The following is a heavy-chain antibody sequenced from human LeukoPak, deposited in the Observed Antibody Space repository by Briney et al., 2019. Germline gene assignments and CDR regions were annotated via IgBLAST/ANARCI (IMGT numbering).Heavy chain of an antibody. D-gene: IGHD1-1*01. J-gene: IGHJ4*02. Sequence: KRTDTLSLTCAVSVYSMIIDYTWGWTRQTPGKGLEWIANVHHSGSTYYNPPLKSRPPIQVDTPKTHFSLKVTSMPAPDTAVASCVRYKYVPFDYWGQGSLVTVSS. CDR1: VYSMIIDYT. CDR2: VHHSGST. V-gene: IGHV4-38-2*01. CDR3: VRYKYVPFDY.